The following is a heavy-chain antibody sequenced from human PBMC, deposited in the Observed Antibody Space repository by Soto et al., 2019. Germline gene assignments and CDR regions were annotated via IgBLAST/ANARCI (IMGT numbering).Heavy chain of an antibody. CDR1: GFTFSSYG. CDR3: AKDRYSGTYPTDFDY. J-gene: IGHJ4*02. V-gene: IGHV3-30*18. CDR2: ISYDGGNE. Sequence: QVQLVQSGGGVVQPGRSLRLSCAGSGFTFSSYGIHWVRQAPGKGLEWVALISYDGGNEKYTESVKDQFTISRDDSHNVAYLQMSSLRTEDTAMYYCAKDRYSGTYPTDFDYWGQGSLVTVSS. D-gene: IGHD1-26*01.